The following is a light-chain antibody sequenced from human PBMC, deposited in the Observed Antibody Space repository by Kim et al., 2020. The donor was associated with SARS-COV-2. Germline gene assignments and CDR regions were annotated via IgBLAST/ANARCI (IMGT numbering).Light chain of an antibody. CDR2: GKN. Sequence: VDLEQTVRITCQGDSLRSYYATWYQRKPGQAPILVIYGKNNRPSGIPDRFSGSSSVNTASLTITGTQAGDEADYYCNSRDSNDNVVFGGGTQLTVL. CDR3: NSRDSNDNVV. J-gene: IGLJ2*01. CDR1: SLRSYY. V-gene: IGLV3-19*01.